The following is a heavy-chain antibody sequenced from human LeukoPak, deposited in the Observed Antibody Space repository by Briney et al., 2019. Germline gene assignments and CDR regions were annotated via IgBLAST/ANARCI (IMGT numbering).Heavy chain of an antibody. J-gene: IGHJ6*02. D-gene: IGHD6-13*01. CDR2: ISVNNGDT. CDR3: AREDSSSWQNYYYYGMDV. CDR1: GYTFSSYH. V-gene: IGHV1-18*01. Sequence: ALVRVSCKASGYTFSSYHISWVRQAPGQGLEWMGRISVNNGDTNYAQKLQGRVTMTTDTSTTTAYMELRSLRSDDTAVYYCAREDSSSWQNYYYYGMDVWGQGTTVTVSS.